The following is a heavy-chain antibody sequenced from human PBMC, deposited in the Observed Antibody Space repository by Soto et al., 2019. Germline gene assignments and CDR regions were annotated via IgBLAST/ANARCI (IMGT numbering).Heavy chain of an antibody. CDR2: IFSSGST. D-gene: IGHD3-10*02. J-gene: IGHJ4*02. Sequence: QVQLQESGPGLVKPSETLSLTCTVSGGSISSYYWSWIRQPPGKGLEWIGVIFSSGSTSYNPSLKSRITISIEPSEYQFSLKLNAVHAAGAAVYYCARMIGDPVLRFAFWGQGTLVAVSS. CDR1: GGSISSYY. V-gene: IGHV4-59*01. CDR3: ARMIGDPVLRFAF.